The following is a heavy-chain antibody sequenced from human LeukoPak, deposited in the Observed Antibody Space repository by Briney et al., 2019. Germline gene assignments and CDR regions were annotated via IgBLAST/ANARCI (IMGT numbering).Heavy chain of an antibody. J-gene: IGHJ4*02. CDR2: ISGSGSST. CDR1: GFTFSTYA. V-gene: IGHV3-23*01. CDR3: AGRYDSSGYYLR. D-gene: IGHD3-22*01. Sequence: GGSLRLSCAASGFTFSTYAMSWVRQAPGKGPEWVSGISGSGSSTYYADSVKGRFTISRDNSKNTLYLQMNSLKAEDTAVYYCAGRYDSSGYYLRWGQGTLVTAPS.